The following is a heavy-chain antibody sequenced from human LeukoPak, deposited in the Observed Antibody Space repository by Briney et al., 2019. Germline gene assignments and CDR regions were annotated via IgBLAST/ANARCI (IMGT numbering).Heavy chain of an antibody. CDR2: IYSGGST. CDR3: ARDDGGYYYDSSGYGAFDI. V-gene: IGHV3-66*01. CDR1: GFTVSSNY. D-gene: IGHD3-22*01. J-gene: IGHJ3*02. Sequence: GGSLRLSCAASGFTVSSNYMSWVRQAPGKGLEWVSVIYSGGSTYYGDSVKGRFTISRDNSKNTLYLQMNSLRAEDTAVYYCARDDGGYYYDSSGYGAFDIWGQGTMVTVSS.